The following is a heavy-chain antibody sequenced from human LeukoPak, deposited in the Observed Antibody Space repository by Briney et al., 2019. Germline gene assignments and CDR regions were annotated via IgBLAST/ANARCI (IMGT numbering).Heavy chain of an antibody. CDR3: ARDNAGSYYY. Sequence: SETLSLTCTVSGGSIRNYYWGWIRQPPGKGLEWIGSIYYSGSTYFNPSLKSRVTISVDTSKNQFSLKLRSVTATDTAVYYCARDNAGSYYYWGQGTLVTVSS. CDR1: GGSIRNYY. D-gene: IGHD1-26*01. V-gene: IGHV4-39*07. J-gene: IGHJ4*02. CDR2: IYYSGST.